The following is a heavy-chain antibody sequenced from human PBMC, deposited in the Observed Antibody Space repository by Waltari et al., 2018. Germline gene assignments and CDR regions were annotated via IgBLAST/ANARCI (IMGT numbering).Heavy chain of an antibody. J-gene: IGHJ4*02. CDR1: GGTFSSYA. CDR2: IIPIFGTA. D-gene: IGHD7-27*01. V-gene: IGHV1-69*01. CDR3: ARVNGEWGDGYSHFDY. Sequence: QVQLVQSGAEVKKPGSSVKVSCKASGGTFSSYAISWVRQAPGQGLEWMGGIIPIFGTANYAQKFQGRVTITADESTSTAYMELGSLRSEDTAVYYCARVNGEWGDGYSHFDYWGQGTLVTVSS.